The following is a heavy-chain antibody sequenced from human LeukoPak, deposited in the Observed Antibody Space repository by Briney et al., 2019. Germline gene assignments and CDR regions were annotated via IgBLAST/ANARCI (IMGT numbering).Heavy chain of an antibody. CDR2: IKVDGSEK. D-gene: IGHD2-8*02. CDR1: GFTFSTYW. CDR3: ARGYWYCFDH. J-gene: IGHJ4*02. V-gene: IGHV3-7*01. Sequence: PGGSLRLSCAASGFTFSTYWMNWVRQAPGKGLEWVANIKVDGSEKYYTDSVKGRFTISRDNAKNSLYLQMNSLRAEDTAVYYCARGYWYCFDHWGQGTLVTVSS.